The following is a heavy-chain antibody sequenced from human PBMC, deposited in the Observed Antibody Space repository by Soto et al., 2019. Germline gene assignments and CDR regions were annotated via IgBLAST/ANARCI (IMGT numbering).Heavy chain of an antibody. CDR1: GGTCSSYA. V-gene: IGHV1-69*13. CDR2: IIPIFGTA. J-gene: IGHJ4*02. CDR3: ARGGPSYYDFWSGSTTYFDY. Sequence: SVKVSCKASGGTCSSYAISWVRQAPGQGLEWMGGIIPIFGTANYAQKFQGRVTITADESTSTAYMELSSLRSEDTAVYYCARGGPSYYDFWSGSTTYFDYWGQGTLVTVSS. D-gene: IGHD3-3*01.